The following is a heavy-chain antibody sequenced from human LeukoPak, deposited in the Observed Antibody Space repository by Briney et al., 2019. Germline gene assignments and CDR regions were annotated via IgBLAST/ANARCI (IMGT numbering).Heavy chain of an antibody. CDR1: GYSFTNYW. V-gene: IGHV5-51*01. Sequence: GESLKISCKGSGYSFTNYWIGWVRQMPGKGLEWMGIIYPGGSDTIYSPSFQGQVTISADKSISTAYLQWSSLKASDTAMYYCARRYCSGGSCYNDPWGQGTLVTVSS. D-gene: IGHD2-15*01. J-gene: IGHJ5*02. CDR3: ARRYCSGGSCYNDP. CDR2: IYPGGSDT.